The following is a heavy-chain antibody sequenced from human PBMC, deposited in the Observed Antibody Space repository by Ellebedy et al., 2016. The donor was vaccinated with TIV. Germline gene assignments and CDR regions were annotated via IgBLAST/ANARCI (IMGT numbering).Heavy chain of an antibody. V-gene: IGHV3-33*01. J-gene: IGHJ4*02. D-gene: IGHD4-23*01. Sequence: GESLKISCAASGFTFSSYGMHWVRQAPGKGLEWVAVIWYDGSNKYYADSVKGRFTISRDNSKNTLYLQMNSLGAEDTAVYYCARGNGGKPFDYWGQGTLVTVSS. CDR2: IWYDGSNK. CDR3: ARGNGGKPFDY. CDR1: GFTFSSYG.